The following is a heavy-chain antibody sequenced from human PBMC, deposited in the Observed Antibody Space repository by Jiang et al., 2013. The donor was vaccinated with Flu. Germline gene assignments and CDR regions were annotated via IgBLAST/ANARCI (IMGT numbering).Heavy chain of an antibody. Sequence: GAEVKKPGSSVKVSCKASGGTFSSYAISWVRQAPGQGLEWMGGIIPIFGTANYAQKFQGRVTITADKSTSTAYMELSSLRSEDTAVYYCARGSIRIIAVAGTRPYWYFDLWGLAPWSLSPQ. J-gene: IGHJ2*01. CDR3: ARGSIRIIAVAGTRPYWYFDL. CDR2: IIPIFGTA. CDR1: GGTFSSYA. D-gene: IGHD6-19*01. V-gene: IGHV1-69*06.